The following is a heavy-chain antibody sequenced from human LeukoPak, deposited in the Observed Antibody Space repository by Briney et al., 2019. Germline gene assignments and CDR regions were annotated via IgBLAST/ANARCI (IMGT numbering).Heavy chain of an antibody. CDR3: ARENWFQDY. Sequence: GSLRLSCAASGFTFTSYWMTWVRQAPGKGLEWVANINHDGSEKFYVDSVRGRFTFSRDNADNSLYLQMDSLRVEDTAVYYCARENWFQDYWGQGTLVTVSP. V-gene: IGHV3-7*01. D-gene: IGHD3-9*01. J-gene: IGHJ4*02. CDR1: GFTFTSYW. CDR2: INHDGSEK.